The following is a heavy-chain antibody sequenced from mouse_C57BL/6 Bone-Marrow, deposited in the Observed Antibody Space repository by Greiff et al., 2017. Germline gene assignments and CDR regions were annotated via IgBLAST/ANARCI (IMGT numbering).Heavy chain of an antibody. CDR3: ARGGTGRCFDV. V-gene: IGHV5-6*01. Sequence: EVQGVESGGDLVKPGGSLKLSCAASGFTFSSYGMSWVRQTPDKRLEWVATISSGGSYPYYPDSVKGRFTISRDNAKNTLYLQMSSLKSEDTAVYDCARGGTGRCFDVWGKGTTVTVSS. D-gene: IGHD3-3*01. CDR1: GFTFSSYG. J-gene: IGHJ1*03. CDR2: ISSGGSYP.